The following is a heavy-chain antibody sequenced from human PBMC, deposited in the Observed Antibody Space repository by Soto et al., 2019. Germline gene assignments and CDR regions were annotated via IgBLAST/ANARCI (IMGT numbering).Heavy chain of an antibody. D-gene: IGHD6-19*01. J-gene: IGHJ4*02. Sequence: PSETLSLTCTVSCGSISSYYWSWIRQPPGKGLEWIGYIYYSGSTNYNPSLKSRVTISVDTSKNQFSLKLSSVTAADTAVYYCARDGGSGWYGDFDYWGQGTLVTVS. CDR3: ARDGGSGWYGDFDY. CDR1: CGSISSYY. V-gene: IGHV4-59*01. CDR2: IYYSGST.